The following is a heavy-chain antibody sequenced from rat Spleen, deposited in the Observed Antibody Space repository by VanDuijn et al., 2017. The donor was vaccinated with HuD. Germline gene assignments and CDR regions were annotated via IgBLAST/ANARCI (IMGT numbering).Heavy chain of an antibody. D-gene: IGHD4-4*01. Sequence: EVQLVESGGGLVQPGRSLKLSCAASGFTFSNYYMAWVRQAPTKGLEWVAYISIGGGNTFYRDSVKGRFTISRDDATRTLYLQMDSLRPEGTATLYCTRRGYLSDWYFDFWGPGTMVTVSS. J-gene: IGHJ1*01. CDR2: ISIGGGNT. V-gene: IGHV5-27*01. CDR3: TRRGYLSDWYFDF. CDR1: GFTFSNYY.